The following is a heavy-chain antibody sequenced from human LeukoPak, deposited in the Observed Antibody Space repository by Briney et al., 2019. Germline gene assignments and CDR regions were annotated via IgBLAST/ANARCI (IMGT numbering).Heavy chain of an antibody. V-gene: IGHV3-74*01. D-gene: IGHD3-22*01. Sequence: GGSLRLSCAASGFTFSSYWMHWVRQAPGKGLVWVSRINTDGSSTNYADSVKGRFTISRDNAKNTLYLQMNSLRAEDTAVYYCAREAIYYYDSSGFDYWGQGTLVTVSS. CDR2: INTDGSST. CDR3: AREAIYYYDSSGFDY. J-gene: IGHJ4*02. CDR1: GFTFSSYW.